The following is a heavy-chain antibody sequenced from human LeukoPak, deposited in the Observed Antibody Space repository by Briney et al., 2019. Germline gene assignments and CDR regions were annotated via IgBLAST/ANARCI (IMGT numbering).Heavy chain of an antibody. Sequence: SVKVSCKASGGTFSSYAISWVRQAPGQGLEWMGGIIPIFGTANYAQKFQGRVTITADESTSTAYMELSSLRSEDTAVYYCAGVTTDYYYYGMDVWGQGTTVTVSS. CDR3: AGVTTDYYYYGMDV. V-gene: IGHV1-69*13. J-gene: IGHJ6*02. CDR1: GGTFSSYA. CDR2: IIPIFGTA. D-gene: IGHD4-17*01.